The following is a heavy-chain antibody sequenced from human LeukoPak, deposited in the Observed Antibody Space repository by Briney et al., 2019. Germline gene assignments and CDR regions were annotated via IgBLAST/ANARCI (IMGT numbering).Heavy chain of an antibody. CDR3: ARRNDFDI. CDR2: IYYSGNT. J-gene: IGHJ3*02. V-gene: IGHV4-59*08. CDR1: GGSISGDH. Sequence: SETLSLTCTVSGGSISGDHWNWIRQPPGKGLEWIGYIYYSGNTNYNPSLKSRVTISVDTSKNQFSLKLSSVTAADTAVYYCARRNDFDIWAKGQWSPSLQ.